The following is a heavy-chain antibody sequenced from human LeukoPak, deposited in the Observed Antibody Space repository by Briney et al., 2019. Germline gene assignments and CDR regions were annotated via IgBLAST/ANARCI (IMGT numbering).Heavy chain of an antibody. V-gene: IGHV4-34*01. J-gene: IGHJ4*02. CDR1: GGSFRGYY. D-gene: IGHD6-19*01. Sequence: SETLSLTCAVYGGSFRGYYWSWVRQPPGKGLEWIGEINHSGSTNYNPSLKSRVTISVDTSKNQFSLKLSSVTAADTAVYYCARGQVGRAGTFRIWAYFDHWGQGTLVIVSS. CDR3: ARGQVGRAGTFRIWAYFDH. CDR2: INHSGST.